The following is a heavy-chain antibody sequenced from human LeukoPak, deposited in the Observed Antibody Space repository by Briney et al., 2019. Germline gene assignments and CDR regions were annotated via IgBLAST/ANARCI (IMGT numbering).Heavy chain of an antibody. CDR1: GVSVSSGSYS. V-gene: IGHV4-61*01. CDR2: IHYSGST. D-gene: IGHD4-11*01. J-gene: IGHJ4*02. Sequence: PSETLSLTCTVSGVSVSSGSYSWSWIRQPPGKGLEWIGYIHYSGSTNYNPSLKSRVTISVDTSKNQFSLKLSSVTAADTAVYYCARELGDYSAVFDYWGQGTLVTVSS. CDR3: ARELGDYSAVFDY.